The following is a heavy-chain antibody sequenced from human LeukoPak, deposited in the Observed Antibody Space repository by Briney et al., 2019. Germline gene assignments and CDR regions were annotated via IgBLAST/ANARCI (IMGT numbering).Heavy chain of an antibody. J-gene: IGHJ4*02. CDR2: IGPDGGGI. V-gene: IGHV3-23*01. CDR1: GFSLTTYP. CDR3: ARHRHY. Sequence: GGSLRLSCAASGFSLTTYPMAWVRQAPGKGLEWVSVIGPDGGGIQYVDSVKGRFTISRDNSKNTLYLQMNSLRAEDTAVYYCARHRHYWGQGTLVTVSS.